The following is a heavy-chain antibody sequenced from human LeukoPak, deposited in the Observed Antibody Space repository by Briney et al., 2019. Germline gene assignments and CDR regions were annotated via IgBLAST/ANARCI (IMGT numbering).Heavy chain of an antibody. CDR2: ISSSGGST. D-gene: IGHD1-26*01. CDR3: AKRSSLVGTSAFDY. V-gene: IGHV3-23*01. CDR1: GFTFNSYA. J-gene: IGHJ4*02. Sequence: PGGPLRLSCAASGFTFNSYAMTWVRQAPGKGLEWVSAISSSGGSTYYADSLKGRFTISRDNSKNTLYLQMNSLRAEDTAVYYCAKRSSLVGTSAFDYWGQGTLVTVSS.